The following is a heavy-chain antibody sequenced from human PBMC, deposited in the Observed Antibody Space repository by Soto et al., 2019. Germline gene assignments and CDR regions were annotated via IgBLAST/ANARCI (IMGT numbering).Heavy chain of an antibody. V-gene: IGHV4-39*01. D-gene: IGHD3-10*01. Sequence: SETLSLTCTVSGGSISSSSYYWGWIRQPPGKGLEWIGSIYYSGSTYYNPSLKSRVTISVDTSKNQFSLKLSSVTAADTAVYYCASNPPGYYMDVWGKGTTVTVSS. CDR1: GGSISSSSYY. CDR2: IYYSGST. J-gene: IGHJ6*03. CDR3: ASNPPGYYMDV.